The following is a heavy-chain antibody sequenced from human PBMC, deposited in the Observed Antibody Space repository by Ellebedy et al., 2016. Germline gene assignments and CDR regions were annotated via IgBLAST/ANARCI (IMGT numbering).Heavy chain of an antibody. CDR3: AKEGGATAGTHLDY. V-gene: IGHV3-30*18. D-gene: IGHD1-26*01. J-gene: IGHJ4*02. CDR2: ISYDGSNK. Sequence: GESLKISCAASGFTLSSYGMHWVRQAPGKGLEWVAVISYDGSNKYYADSVKGRFTISRDNSKNTLYLQMNSLRAEDTAVYYCAKEGGATAGTHLDYWGQGTLVTVSS. CDR1: GFTLSSYG.